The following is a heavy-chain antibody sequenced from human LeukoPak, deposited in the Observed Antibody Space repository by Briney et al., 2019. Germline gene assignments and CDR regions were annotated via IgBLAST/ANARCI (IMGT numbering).Heavy chain of an antibody. CDR2: IYAREST. Sequence: PSETLSLTCTVSGDSISSYYWSWIRQPAGKGLQWIGRIYARESTTYNPSLRSRVTMSVDMSKNQFSLHLTSVTAADTAIYFCARDLPPTMPLDYWGQGTLVTVSS. V-gene: IGHV4-4*07. J-gene: IGHJ4*02. CDR1: GDSISSYY. D-gene: IGHD2-2*01. CDR3: ARDLPPTMPLDY.